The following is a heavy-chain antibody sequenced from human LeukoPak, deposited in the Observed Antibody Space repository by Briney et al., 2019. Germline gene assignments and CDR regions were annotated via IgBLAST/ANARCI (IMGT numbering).Heavy chain of an antibody. V-gene: IGHV3-43*01. J-gene: IGHJ4*02. Sequence: GGSLRLSCAASGFTFDDYTMHWVRQAPGKGLEWVSLISWDGGSTYYADSVKGRFTISRDNAKNSLYLQMNSLRAEDTAVYYCARGKWFGESGFDYWGQGTLVTVSS. CDR1: GFTFDDYT. CDR3: ARGKWFGESGFDY. D-gene: IGHD3-10*01. CDR2: ISWDGGST.